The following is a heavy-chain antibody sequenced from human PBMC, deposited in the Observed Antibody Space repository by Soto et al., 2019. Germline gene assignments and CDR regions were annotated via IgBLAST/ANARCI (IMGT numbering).Heavy chain of an antibody. Sequence: EVQLVESGGGLVQPGGSLKLFCAASGFTFSGSAMHWVRQTSGKGLEWVGRIRSKVNSYATAYAASVKGRFTISRDDSKNTAYLQMNSLKTEDTAVYYCTRDSSGWPDWGQGTLVTVSS. J-gene: IGHJ4*02. V-gene: IGHV3-73*02. CDR3: TRDSSGWPD. CDR1: GFTFSGSA. CDR2: IRSKVNSYAT. D-gene: IGHD6-19*01.